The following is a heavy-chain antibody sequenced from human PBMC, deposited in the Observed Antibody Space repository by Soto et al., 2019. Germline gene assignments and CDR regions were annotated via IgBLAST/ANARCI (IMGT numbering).Heavy chain of an antibody. J-gene: IGHJ5*02. Sequence: QVQLVQSGAEVQKPGSSVKVSCKASGGTFSSYTISWVRQAPGQGLEWMGRIIPILGIANYAQKFQGRVTITADKSTSTAYMELSSLRSEDTAVYYCARDREIYGDYGVWFDPWGQGTLVTVSS. V-gene: IGHV1-69*08. D-gene: IGHD4-17*01. CDR1: GGTFSSYT. CDR2: IIPILGIA. CDR3: ARDREIYGDYGVWFDP.